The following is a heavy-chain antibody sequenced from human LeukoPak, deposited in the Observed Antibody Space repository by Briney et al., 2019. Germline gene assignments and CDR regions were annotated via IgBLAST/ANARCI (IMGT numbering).Heavy chain of an antibody. V-gene: IGHV3-66*01. CDR1: GFTVSSNY. CDR2: IYSGGST. CDR3: TRDSNTPFDY. J-gene: IGHJ4*02. Sequence: GGSLRLSCAASGFTVSSNYMSWVRQAPGKGLEWVSVIYSGGSTYYADSVRGRFTISRDNSKNTLYLQMNSLRAEDTAVYYCTRDSNTPFDYWGQGTLVTVSS.